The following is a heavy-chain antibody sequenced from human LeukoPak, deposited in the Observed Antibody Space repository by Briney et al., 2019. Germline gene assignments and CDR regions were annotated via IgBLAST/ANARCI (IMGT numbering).Heavy chain of an antibody. CDR1: GGSISSGSYW. D-gene: IGHD2-8*01. CDR3: ARGHRTSSAYHCNAMDV. J-gene: IGHJ6*02. Sequence: PSQTLSLTCTVSGGSISSGSYWWSWIRQHPERGLEWIGYHYYSGNTYYNPSLKSRVSISVDTSKNQLSLTLTSVTAADTAVYYYARGHRTSSAYHCNAMDVWGQGTTVTVSS. V-gene: IGHV4-31*03. CDR2: HYYSGNT.